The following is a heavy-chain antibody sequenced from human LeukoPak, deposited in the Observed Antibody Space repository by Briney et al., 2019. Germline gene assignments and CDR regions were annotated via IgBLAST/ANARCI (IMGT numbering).Heavy chain of an antibody. Sequence: GGSLRLSCEASGFTFSSYWMSWVRQAPGKGLEWVANIKQDGSERYYVDSVKGRFTISRDNAKNSLYLQMNSLRAEDTAVYYCARGGRGSAAVVAPRSFDIWGQGTMVTVSS. CDR2: IKQDGSER. CDR3: ARGGRGSAAVVAPRSFDI. J-gene: IGHJ3*02. D-gene: IGHD3-22*01. V-gene: IGHV3-7*01. CDR1: GFTFSSYW.